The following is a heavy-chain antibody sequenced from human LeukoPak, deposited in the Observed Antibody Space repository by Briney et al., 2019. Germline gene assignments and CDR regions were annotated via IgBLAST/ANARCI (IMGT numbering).Heavy chain of an antibody. CDR2: IWYDGSNK. V-gene: IGHV3-33*01. D-gene: IGHD2-2*01. Sequence: PGGSLRLSCAASGFTFSSYGMHWVRQAPGKGLEWVAVIWYDGSNKYYADSVKGRFTISRDNSKNTLYLQMNSLRAEDTAVYYCARDRGPAYPLDYWGQGTLVTVSS. CDR3: ARDRGPAYPLDY. J-gene: IGHJ4*02. CDR1: GFTFSSYG.